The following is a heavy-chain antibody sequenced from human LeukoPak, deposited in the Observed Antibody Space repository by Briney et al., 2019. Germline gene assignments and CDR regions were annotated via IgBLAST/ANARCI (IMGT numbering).Heavy chain of an antibody. CDR3: ARGDGSYSPFDY. Sequence: PGGSLRLSCAASGFTFSSYWMHWVRQAPGKGLVWVSRINSDGSSTSYADSVKGRFTISRDNAKNTLYLQMNSLRAEDTAVYYCARGDGSYSPFDYWGQGTLVTVSS. CDR2: INSDGSST. J-gene: IGHJ4*02. D-gene: IGHD1-26*01. V-gene: IGHV3-74*01. CDR1: GFTFSSYW.